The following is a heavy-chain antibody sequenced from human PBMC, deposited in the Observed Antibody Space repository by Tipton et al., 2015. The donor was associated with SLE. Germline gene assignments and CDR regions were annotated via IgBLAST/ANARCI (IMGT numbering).Heavy chain of an antibody. CDR2: ISGNGGSR. V-gene: IGHV3-23*01. J-gene: IGHJ5*02. CDR3: AKGPAALLGWFDP. CDR1: GFTFSTSA. Sequence: GSLRLSCAASGFTFSTSAMSWVRQTPGKGLEWIASISGNGGSRYYADSVRGRFTVSRDNSKNTVYLQMNSLRVEDAALYYCAKGPAALLGWFDPWGQGTLVTVSS. D-gene: IGHD2-8*02.